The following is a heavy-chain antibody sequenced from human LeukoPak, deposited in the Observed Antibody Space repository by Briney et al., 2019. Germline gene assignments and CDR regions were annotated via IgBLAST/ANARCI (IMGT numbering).Heavy chain of an antibody. D-gene: IGHD1-26*01. CDR1: GFTFSSYG. Sequence: GRSLRLSCAASGFTFSSYGMQWVRQAPGKGLEWVAVISYDGSNKYYADSVKGRFTISRDNSKNTLYLQMNSLRAEDTAVYYCAKTYEWELLRYYFDYWGQGTLVTVSS. CDR3: AKTYEWELLRYYFDY. V-gene: IGHV3-30*18. J-gene: IGHJ4*02. CDR2: ISYDGSNK.